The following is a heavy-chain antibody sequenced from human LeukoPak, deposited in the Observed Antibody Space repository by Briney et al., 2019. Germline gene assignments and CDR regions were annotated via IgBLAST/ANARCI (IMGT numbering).Heavy chain of an antibody. V-gene: IGHV3-48*03. CDR2: ISSSGSTI. CDR1: GFTFSSYE. J-gene: IGHJ5*02. Sequence: GGSLRLSCAASGFTFSSYEMNWVRQASGKGLEWVSYISSSGSTIYYADSVKGRFTISRDNAKNSLYLQMNSLRAEDTAVYYCARVTYCTNGVCYPPWFDPWGQGTLVTVSS. D-gene: IGHD2-8*01. CDR3: ARVTYCTNGVCYPPWFDP.